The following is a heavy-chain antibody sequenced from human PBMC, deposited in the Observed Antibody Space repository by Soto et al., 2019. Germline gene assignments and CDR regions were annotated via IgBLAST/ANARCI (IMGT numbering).Heavy chain of an antibody. CDR1: GGSISNYY. CDR3: ARWGGDSINAFDF. CDR2: IGFNGNT. Sequence: NPSEILSLTCTVSGGSISNYYWNWIRKSPEKGLEWIGYIGFNGNTQYNPSLKSRVTMSVDTSNNQFSLKLTSVTAVDTAVYYCARWGGDSINAFDFWGQGTLVTVSS. J-gene: IGHJ3*01. V-gene: IGHV4-59*01. D-gene: IGHD2-21*02.